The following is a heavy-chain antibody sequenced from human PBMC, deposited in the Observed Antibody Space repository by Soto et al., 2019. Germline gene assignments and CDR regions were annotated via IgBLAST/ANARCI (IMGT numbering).Heavy chain of an antibody. D-gene: IGHD3-10*01. CDR3: ARRRSGPTFFDY. V-gene: IGHV4-59*08. CDR2: IYYSGST. CDR1: GGSISSYY. Sequence: SETLSLTCTVSGGSISSYYWSWIRQPPGKGLEWIGFIYYSGSTNYNPSLKSRVTISVETSKNQFSLKLSSVTAADTAVYYCARRRSGPTFFDYWGQGTLVTVSS. J-gene: IGHJ4*02.